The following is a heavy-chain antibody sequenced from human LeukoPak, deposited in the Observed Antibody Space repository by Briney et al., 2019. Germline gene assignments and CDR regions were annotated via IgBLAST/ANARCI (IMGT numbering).Heavy chain of an antibody. J-gene: IGHJ4*02. CDR3: ARLSGIAAV. Sequence: PSETLSLTCAVYGGSFSGYYWSWIRQPPGKGLEWIGEINHSGSTNYNPSLKSRVTISVDTSKNQFSLKLSSVTAADTAVYCCARLSGIAAVWGQGTLVTVSS. D-gene: IGHD6-13*01. V-gene: IGHV4-34*01. CDR2: INHSGST. CDR1: GGSFSGYY.